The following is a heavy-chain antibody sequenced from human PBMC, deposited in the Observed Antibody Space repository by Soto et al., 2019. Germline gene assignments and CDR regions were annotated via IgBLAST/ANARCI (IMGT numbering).Heavy chain of an antibody. CDR3: AKGRSYYYYYGVDV. Sequence: PGGSLRLSCAASGFTFSTYAMSWVRQAPGKGLEWVSTIDNSGGITYYADSVKGRFTISRDNSKNTLYLQMNSLRAEDTALYYCAKGRSYYYYYGVDVWGQGTTVTVSS. V-gene: IGHV3-23*05. CDR1: GFTFSTYA. CDR2: IDNSGGIT. J-gene: IGHJ6*02.